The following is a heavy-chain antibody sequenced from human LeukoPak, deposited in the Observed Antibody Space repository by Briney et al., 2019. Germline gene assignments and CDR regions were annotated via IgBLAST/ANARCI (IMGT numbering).Heavy chain of an antibody. V-gene: IGHV4-4*07. J-gene: IGHJ5*02. D-gene: IGHD3-10*01. CDR1: GASITNFF. Sequence: PSETLSLTCTVSGASITNFFWSWIRQPAGKGLEWIGRVYHSGSTHYNPSLESRITMSVDTSKNQFSLELNSVTAADTAVYYCAGDFYGLGSSTWFDPWGQGILVTVSS. CDR2: VYHSGST. CDR3: AGDFYGLGSSTWFDP.